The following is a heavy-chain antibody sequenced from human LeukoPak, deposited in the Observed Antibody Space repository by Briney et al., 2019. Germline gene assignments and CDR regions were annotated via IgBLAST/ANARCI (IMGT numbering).Heavy chain of an antibody. Sequence: PGGSLRLSCAASEFTFNSYSMNWVRQAPGKGLEWVSYISSSSSTIYYADSVKGRFTISRDNAKNSLYLQMNSLRDEDTAVYYCARDFRSLYYFDYWGQGTLVTVSS. J-gene: IGHJ4*02. D-gene: IGHD1-26*01. CDR2: ISSSSSTI. V-gene: IGHV3-48*02. CDR3: ARDFRSLYYFDY. CDR1: EFTFNSYS.